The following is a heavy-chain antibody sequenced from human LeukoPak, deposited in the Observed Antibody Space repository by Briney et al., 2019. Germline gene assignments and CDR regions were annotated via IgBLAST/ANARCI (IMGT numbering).Heavy chain of an antibody. D-gene: IGHD6-19*01. CDR2: IFYSGST. Sequence: PSETLSLTCTVSGDSISSSSYYWGWIRQPPGKGLEWIGTIFYSGSTYYNPSLESRVTISVDTSKNQFSLKLSSVTAPDTAVYYCARPAVAGTSPDWYFDLWGRGTLVTVSS. J-gene: IGHJ2*01. CDR1: GDSISSSSYY. V-gene: IGHV4-39*01. CDR3: ARPAVAGTSPDWYFDL.